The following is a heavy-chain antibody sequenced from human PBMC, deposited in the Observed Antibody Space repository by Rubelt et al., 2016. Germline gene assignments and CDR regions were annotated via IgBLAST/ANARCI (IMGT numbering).Heavy chain of an antibody. V-gene: IGHV4-34*01. J-gene: IGHJ4*02. CDR3: ARSGKQWDALDY. D-gene: IGHD6-19*01. Sequence: QVQLQQWGAGLLKPSETLSLTCAVYGGSFSGYYWSWIRQPPGKGLEWIGHIYYSGSTNYNPSLKSRVTRSVDTSKNQFSLKLNSVTAADTAVYYCARSGKQWDALDYWGQGTLVTVSS. CDR2: IYYSGST. CDR1: GGSFSGYY.